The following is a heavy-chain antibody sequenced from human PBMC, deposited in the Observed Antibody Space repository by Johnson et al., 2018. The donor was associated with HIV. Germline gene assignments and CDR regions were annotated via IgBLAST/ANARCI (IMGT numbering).Heavy chain of an antibody. Sequence: VQPVESAGGVAQTGRPLRHSPALSAFTASSHYMSWVRQAPGKGLERVPVIHIAGSTPYAASVNGRLPIPTHNSKNTLSLQMNSLRAEDTAVYYCARGHYYDSSGYHEGDAFDIWGRGTMLTVSS. CDR2: IHIAGST. J-gene: IGHJ3*02. CDR1: AFTASSHY. D-gene: IGHD3-22*01. CDR3: ARGHYYDSSGYHEGDAFDI. V-gene: IGHV3-53*04.